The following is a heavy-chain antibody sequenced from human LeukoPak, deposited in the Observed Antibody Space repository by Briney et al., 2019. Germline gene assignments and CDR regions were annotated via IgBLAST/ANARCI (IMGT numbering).Heavy chain of an antibody. CDR3: ARDHDWAFDY. J-gene: IGHJ4*02. CDR2: ISISTTNI. V-gene: IGHV3-48*01. D-gene: IGHD3-9*01. CDR1: GFTFSSYS. Sequence: GGSLRLSCAASGFTFSSYSMNWVRQAPGQGLEWVSYISISTTNIYCADSVKGRFTVSRDNAKNSLYLQMNNLRADDTAVYYCARDHDWAFDYWGQGTLVTVSS.